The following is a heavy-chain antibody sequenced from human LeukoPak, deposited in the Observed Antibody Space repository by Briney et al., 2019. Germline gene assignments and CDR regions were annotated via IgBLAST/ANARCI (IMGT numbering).Heavy chain of an antibody. CDR2: INPNSGGT. J-gene: IGHJ3*02. Sequence: ASVTVSCTASGYTFTGYYMHWVRQAPGQGLEWMGRINPNSGGTNYAQKFQGRVTMTRDTSISTAYMELSRLRSDDTAVYYCAREVYGDAFDIWGQGTMVTVSS. D-gene: IGHD2-8*01. V-gene: IGHV1-2*06. CDR3: AREVYGDAFDI. CDR1: GYTFTGYY.